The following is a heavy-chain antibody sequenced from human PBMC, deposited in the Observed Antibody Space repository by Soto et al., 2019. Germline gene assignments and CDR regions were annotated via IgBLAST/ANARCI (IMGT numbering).Heavy chain of an antibody. CDR2: INHSGST. V-gene: IGHV4-34*01. J-gene: IGHJ3*02. CDR1: GGSFSGYY. CDR3: ARESRNAFDI. Sequence: SETLSLTCAVYGGSFSGYYWSWIRQPPGKGLEWIGEINHSGSTNYNPSLKSRVTISVDTSKNQFSLKLSSVTAADTAVYYCARESRNAFDIWGQGTMVTVSS.